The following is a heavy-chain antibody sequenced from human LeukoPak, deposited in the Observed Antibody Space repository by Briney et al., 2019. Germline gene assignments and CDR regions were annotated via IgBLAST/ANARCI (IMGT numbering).Heavy chain of an antibody. CDR1: GFTFSSYA. CDR3: AKDNYHSSSFLNWFDP. J-gene: IGHJ5*02. Sequence: GGSLRLSCAASGFTFSSYAMSRVRQAPGKGLEWVSAISGSGGSTYYADSVKGRFTISRDNSKNTLYLQMNSLRAEDTAVYYCAKDNYHSSSFLNWFDPWGQGTLVTVSS. V-gene: IGHV3-23*01. CDR2: ISGSGGST. D-gene: IGHD6-13*01.